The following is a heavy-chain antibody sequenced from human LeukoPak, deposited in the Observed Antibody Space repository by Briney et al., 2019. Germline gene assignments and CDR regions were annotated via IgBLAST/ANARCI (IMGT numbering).Heavy chain of an antibody. J-gene: IGHJ4*02. Sequence: GGSLRLSCAASGFTFSSYSMNWVRQAPGKGLEWVSSISSSSSYIYYADSVEGRFTISRDNAKNSLYLQMNSLRAEDTAVYYCARDLREAIFGVVIPGPFDYWGQGTLVTVSS. V-gene: IGHV3-21*01. D-gene: IGHD3-3*01. CDR3: ARDLREAIFGVVIPGPFDY. CDR2: ISSSSSYI. CDR1: GFTFSSYS.